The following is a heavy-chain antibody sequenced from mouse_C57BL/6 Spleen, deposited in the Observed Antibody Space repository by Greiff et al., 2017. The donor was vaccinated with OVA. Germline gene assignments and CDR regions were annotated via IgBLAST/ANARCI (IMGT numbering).Heavy chain of an antibody. Sequence: QVQLQQPGAELVKPGASVKMSCKASGYTFTSYWLTWVKQRPGQGLEWIGAISPGSGSNHYNEKFKSQATLTVDTSSSTAYMQLSSLTSEDSAVYYCARTYDYPRDYWGQGTSVTVSS. J-gene: IGHJ4*01. D-gene: IGHD2-4*01. CDR2: ISPGSGSN. V-gene: IGHV1-55*01. CDR1: GYTFTSYW. CDR3: ARTYDYPRDY.